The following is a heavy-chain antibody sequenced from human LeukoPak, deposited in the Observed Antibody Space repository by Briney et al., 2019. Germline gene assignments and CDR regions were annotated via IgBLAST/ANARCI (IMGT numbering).Heavy chain of an antibody. CDR1: GYTFTGYY. Sequence: ASVKVSCKASGYTFTGYYMHWVRQAPGQGLEWMGWINPNSGGTNYAQKFQGRVTMTRDTYISTAYMELSRLRSDDTAVYYCARDSRGYSYGSYWGQGTLVTVSS. CDR2: INPNSGGT. CDR3: ARDSRGYSYGSY. V-gene: IGHV1-2*02. J-gene: IGHJ4*02. D-gene: IGHD5-18*01.